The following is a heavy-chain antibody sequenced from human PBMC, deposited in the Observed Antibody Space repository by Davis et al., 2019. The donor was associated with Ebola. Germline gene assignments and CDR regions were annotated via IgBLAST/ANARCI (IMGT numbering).Heavy chain of an antibody. CDR2: LSSDGRTT. Sequence: HTGGSLRLSCAASGFTFSSYWMHWVRQAPGKGLVWVSSLSSDGRTTKYADSVKGRFTISRDNSKNTLYLQMNSLRAEDTAVYYCGKSGGSYYYYGMDVWGQGTTVTVSS. CDR3: GKSGGSYYYYGMDV. V-gene: IGHV3-74*03. D-gene: IGHD3-16*01. J-gene: IGHJ6*02. CDR1: GFTFSSYW.